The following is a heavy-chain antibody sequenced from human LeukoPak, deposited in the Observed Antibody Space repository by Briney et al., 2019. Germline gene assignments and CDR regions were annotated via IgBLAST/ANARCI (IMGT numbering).Heavy chain of an antibody. J-gene: IGHJ6*03. V-gene: IGHV3-48*03. D-gene: IGHD1/OR15-1a*01. CDR1: GFTFSSFE. CDR2: ISSSGSTI. Sequence: GGSLRLSCAASGFTFSSFEMNWVRQAPGKGLEWVSYISSSGSTIYYADSVKGRFTISRDNAKNSLYLQMNSLRAEDTAVYYCASNKAPDYYYYMDVWGKGTTVTVSS. CDR3: ASNKAPDYYYYMDV.